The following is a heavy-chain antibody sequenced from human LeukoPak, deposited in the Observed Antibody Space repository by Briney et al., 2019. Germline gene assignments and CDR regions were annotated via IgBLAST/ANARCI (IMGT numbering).Heavy chain of an antibody. D-gene: IGHD2-8*01. CDR2: IYYSGST. V-gene: IGHV4-59*01. CDR1: GGSISSYY. CDR3: ARGGGVGYYYYYMDV. Sequence: PSETLSLTCTVSGGSISSYYWSWIRQPAGKGLEWIAYIYYSGSTNYNPSLKSRVTISVDTSKNQFSLKLSSVTAADTAVYYCARGGGVGYYYYYMDVWGKGTTVTISS. J-gene: IGHJ6*03.